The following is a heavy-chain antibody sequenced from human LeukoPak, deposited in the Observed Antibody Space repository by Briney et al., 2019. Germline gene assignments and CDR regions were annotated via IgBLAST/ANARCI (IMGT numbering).Heavy chain of an antibody. CDR2: INSDGSST. CDR1: GFTFSSYW. Sequence: GGSLRLSCAASGFTFSSYWMHWVRQAPGKGLVWVSRINSDGSSTSYADSVKGRFTISRDNAKNTLYLQMNSLRAEDTAVYYCARDFGGTFCSGGSCYSGGYVGVGYWGQGTLVTVSS. CDR3: ARDFGGTFCSGGSCYSGGYVGVGY. D-gene: IGHD2-15*01. J-gene: IGHJ4*02. V-gene: IGHV3-74*01.